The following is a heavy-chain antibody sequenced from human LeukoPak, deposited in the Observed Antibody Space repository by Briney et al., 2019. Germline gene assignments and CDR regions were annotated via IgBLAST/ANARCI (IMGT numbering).Heavy chain of an antibody. CDR1: GFTVSSNY. D-gene: IGHD2-2*01. CDR2: IYSGGST. V-gene: IGHV3-53*01. J-gene: IGHJ6*02. Sequence: GSLRLSCAASGFTVSSNYMSWVRQAPGKGLEWVSVIYSGGSTYYADSVKGRFTISRDNSKNTLYLQMNSLRAEDTAVYYCASQYCSSTSCYPFGGYYYYGMDVWGQGTTVTVS. CDR3: ASQYCSSTSCYPFGGYYYYGMDV.